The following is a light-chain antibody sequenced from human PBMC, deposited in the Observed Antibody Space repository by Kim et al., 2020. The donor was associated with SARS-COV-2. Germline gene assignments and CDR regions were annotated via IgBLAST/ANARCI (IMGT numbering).Light chain of an antibody. J-gene: IGLJ1*01. CDR2: GSN. Sequence: QSVLTQPPSASGTPGQRVTVSCSGSSSNIGRNTVTWYQHLPGTAPKLLIYGSNQRPSGVPDRFSGSKSGTSASLAISGLQSEDEADYYCVTWDDSLNGKIVGTGTKVTVL. CDR3: VTWDDSLNGKI. CDR1: SSNIGRNT. V-gene: IGLV1-44*01.